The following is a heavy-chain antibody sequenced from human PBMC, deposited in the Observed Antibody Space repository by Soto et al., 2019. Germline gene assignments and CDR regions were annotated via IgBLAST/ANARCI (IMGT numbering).Heavy chain of an antibody. Sequence: EGQLLESGGDLIQPGGSLRLSCTASGFAFSTNDITWVRQGPGKELECVPGIGIGGAQTWHADSVKGRFTVSRDNAKNTVYLQMNGLSVGDTAVYYCAKWDGYGDLWGQGTLVTVSS. CDR3: AKWDGYGDL. CDR1: GFAFSTND. J-gene: IGHJ5*02. D-gene: IGHD5-12*01. CDR2: IGIGGAQT. V-gene: IGHV3-23*01.